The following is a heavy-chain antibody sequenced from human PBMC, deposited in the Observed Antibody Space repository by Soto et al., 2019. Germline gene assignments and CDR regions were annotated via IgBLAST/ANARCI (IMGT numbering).Heavy chain of an antibody. Sequence: SGGSLRLSCAASGFIFRNDWVHWVRQAPGEGLVWVSRINTDGSSTTYADSVKGRFTISRDNANNMLYLQMNSLRAEDTAVYFCTRDSFDGTYYYGMDVWGQGTTVTVSS. CDR2: INTDGSST. J-gene: IGHJ6*02. D-gene: IGHD3-9*01. CDR3: TRDSFDGTYYYGMDV. V-gene: IGHV3-74*01. CDR1: GFIFRNDW.